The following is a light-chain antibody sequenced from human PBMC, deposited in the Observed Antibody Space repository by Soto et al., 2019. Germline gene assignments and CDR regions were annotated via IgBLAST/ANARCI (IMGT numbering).Light chain of an antibody. J-gene: IGKJ1*01. CDR1: QSVSSSY. CDR3: QQYGSSPPWT. CDR2: GAS. V-gene: IGKV3-20*01. Sequence: EIVLTQSPGTLSLSPGERATLSCRASQSVSSSYLAWYQHKPGQAPRLLIYGASSRATGIPDRFSGSGSGTDFSLTITRQEPEDVAVYYCQQYGSSPPWTFGQGTKVEIK.